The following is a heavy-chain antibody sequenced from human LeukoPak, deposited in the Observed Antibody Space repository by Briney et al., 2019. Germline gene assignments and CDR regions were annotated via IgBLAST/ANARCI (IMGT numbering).Heavy chain of an antibody. J-gene: IGHJ4*02. CDR3: ARGVSSSSSGDY. Sequence: GGSLRLPCAASGFTFSSYSMNWVRQAPGKGLEWVSSISSSSSYIYYADSVKGRFTISRDNAKNSLYLQMNSLRAEDTAVYYCARGVSSSSSGDYWGQGTLVTVSS. V-gene: IGHV3-21*01. CDR1: GFTFSSYS. CDR2: ISSSSSYI. D-gene: IGHD6-6*01.